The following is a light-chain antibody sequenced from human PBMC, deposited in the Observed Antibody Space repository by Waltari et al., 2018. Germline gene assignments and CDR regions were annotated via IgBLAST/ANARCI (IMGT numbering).Light chain of an antibody. CDR2: DIN. V-gene: IGLV2-11*01. CDR3: CSYVGPNTFWV. CDR1: SSDVGGYNY. J-gene: IGLJ3*02. Sequence: QSALTQPRSVSGSPGQSVTISCTGTSSDVGGYNYVSWYQQDPGKAPKLMIYDINKRPAGVPVRFSGAKSGNTASLTIAGVQAEDEADYYCCSYVGPNTFWVFGGGTKLTVL.